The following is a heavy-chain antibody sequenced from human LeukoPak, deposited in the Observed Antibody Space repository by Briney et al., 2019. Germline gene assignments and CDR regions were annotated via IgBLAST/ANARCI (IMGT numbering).Heavy chain of an antibody. D-gene: IGHD5-18*01. CDR1: GFTFSSYE. Sequence: GGSLRLXCAASGFTFSSYEMNWVRQAPGKGLEWVSYISSSGSTIYYADSVKGRFTISRDNAKNSLYLQMNSLRAEDTAVYYCARGSVDTAMAGDYWGQGTLVTVSS. CDR2: ISSSGSTI. CDR3: ARGSVDTAMAGDY. V-gene: IGHV3-48*03. J-gene: IGHJ4*02.